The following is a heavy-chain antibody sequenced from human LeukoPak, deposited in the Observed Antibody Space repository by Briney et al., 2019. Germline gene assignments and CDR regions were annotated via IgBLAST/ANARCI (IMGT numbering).Heavy chain of an antibody. Sequence: GGSLRLSCGPSGFTFSSYRMNWVRQAPGKGLEWVSYISRDSRKIYEADSVKGRFAISRYNARNSLFLLMNSLRAEDTAIYYCAREDYYDSSTYPSRGFDYWGQGTLVTVSS. CDR2: ISRDSRKI. J-gene: IGHJ4*02. CDR1: GFTFSSYR. CDR3: AREDYYDSSTYPSRGFDY. D-gene: IGHD3-22*01. V-gene: IGHV3-48*01.